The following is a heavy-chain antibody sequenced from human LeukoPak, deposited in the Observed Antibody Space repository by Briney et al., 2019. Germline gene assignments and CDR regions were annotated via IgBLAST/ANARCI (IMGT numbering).Heavy chain of an antibody. J-gene: IGHJ4*02. CDR3: TRADY. Sequence: GGPVRLSCTASGFTFGDYAMSWIRQAPGKGLEWVGFVNSKAYGGTTDYAASVKGRFTISRDDSKTIAYLQMNSLKTEDTAVYYCTRADYWGQGTRVTVSS. V-gene: IGHV3-49*03. CDR2: VNSKAYGGTT. CDR1: GFTFGDYA.